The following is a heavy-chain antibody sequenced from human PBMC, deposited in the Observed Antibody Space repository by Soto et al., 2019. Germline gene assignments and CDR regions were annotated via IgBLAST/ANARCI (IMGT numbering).Heavy chain of an antibody. CDR2: IWYDGSNK. J-gene: IGHJ4*02. CDR3: ARTQYSSSNPRAQFDY. D-gene: IGHD6-13*01. CDR1: GFTFSSYG. V-gene: IGHV3-33*01. Sequence: GGSLRLSCAASGFTFSSYGMHWVRQAPGKGLEWVAVIWYDGSNKYYADSVKGRFTISRDNSKNTLYLQMNSLRAEDTAVYYCARTQYSSSNPRAQFDYWGQGTLVTVSS.